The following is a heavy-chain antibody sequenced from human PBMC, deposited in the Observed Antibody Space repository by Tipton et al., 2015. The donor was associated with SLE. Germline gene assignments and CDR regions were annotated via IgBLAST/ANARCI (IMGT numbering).Heavy chain of an antibody. D-gene: IGHD6-6*01. CDR1: GFTFSDYD. CDR2: IYSGGST. J-gene: IGHJ3*02. Sequence: SLRLSCAASGFTFSDYDMHWVRQAPGKRLEWVSVIYSGGSTYYADSVKGRFTISRDNSKNTLYLQMNSLRAEDTAVYYCARESVAARPDAFDIWGQGTMVTVSS. CDR3: ARESVAARPDAFDI. V-gene: IGHV3-53*01.